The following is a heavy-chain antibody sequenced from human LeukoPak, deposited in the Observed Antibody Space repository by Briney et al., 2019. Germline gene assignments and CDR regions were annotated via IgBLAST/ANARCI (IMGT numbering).Heavy chain of an antibody. J-gene: IGHJ4*02. Sequence: SETLSLTCTVSGGSISSYYWSWIRQPPGKGLEYIGYISYSGSTNYNPSLKSRVTISIDRSKNQFSLKLSSVTAADTAVYYCASVTTDYYSCFDYWGQGTQVTVSS. D-gene: IGHD3-9*01. CDR1: GGSISSYY. CDR3: ASVTTDYYSCFDY. V-gene: IGHV4-59*01. CDR2: ISYSGST.